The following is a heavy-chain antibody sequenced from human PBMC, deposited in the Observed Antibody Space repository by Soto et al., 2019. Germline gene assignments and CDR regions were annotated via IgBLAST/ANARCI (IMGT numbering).Heavy chain of an antibody. CDR1: GYTFTGYY. V-gene: IGHV1-2*04. CDR2: INPNSGGT. CDR3: AMGNLPLLSVWRSGAYYGMDV. Sequence: ASVKVSCKASGYTFTGYYMHWVRQAPGQGLEWMGWINPNSGGTNYAQKFQGWVTMTRDTSISTAYMELSRLRSDDTAVYSCAMGNLPLLSVWRSGAYYGMDVWGQGTTGTVS. D-gene: IGHD2-15*01. J-gene: IGHJ6*02.